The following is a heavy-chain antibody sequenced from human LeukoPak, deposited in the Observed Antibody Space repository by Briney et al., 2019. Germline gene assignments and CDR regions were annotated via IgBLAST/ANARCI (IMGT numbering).Heavy chain of an antibody. CDR2: ISYDGSNK. D-gene: IGHD2/OR15-2a*01. Sequence: PGRSLRLSCAASGFTFSSYGMHWVRQAPGKGLEWVAVISYDGSNKYYADSVKGRFTISRDNSKNTLYLQMNSLRAEDTAVYYCAKPEYPFNEPLPPKYWGQGTLVTVSS. V-gene: IGHV3-30*18. J-gene: IGHJ4*02. CDR1: GFTFSSYG. CDR3: AKPEYPFNEPLPPKY.